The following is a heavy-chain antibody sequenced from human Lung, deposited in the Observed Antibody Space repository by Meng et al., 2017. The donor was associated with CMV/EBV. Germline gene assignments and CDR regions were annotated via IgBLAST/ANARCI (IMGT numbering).Heavy chain of an antibody. CDR3: ARTRKTNSGAGPENS. V-gene: IGHV1-2*02. J-gene: IGHJ5*02. CDR2: IIPNSGGT. CDR1: GYPFTDYF. Sequence: SVXVSXXASGYPFTDYFVHWVRQAPGQGLEWMAYIIPNSGGTSYAQKFQGRVTVTRDTSVSTAYMELRNLKSDDTAVYYCARTRKTNSGAGPENSWGQGTXVTVSS. D-gene: IGHD7-27*01.